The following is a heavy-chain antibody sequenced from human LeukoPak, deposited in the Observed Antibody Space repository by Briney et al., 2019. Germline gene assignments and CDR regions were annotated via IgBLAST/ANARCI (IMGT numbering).Heavy chain of an antibody. V-gene: IGHV3-23*01. D-gene: IGHD3-16*01. CDR1: GFSFTTYA. CDR3: TLHYDYVWETYSYDY. Sequence: PGESLRLSCAASGFSFTTYAMSWVRQAPGKGLEWVSVISGDGLRTYYADSVKGRFTISRDNSKNTLFLQMNSLRAEDTAIYYCTLHYDYVWETYSYDYWGQGTLVTASS. J-gene: IGHJ4*02. CDR2: ISGDGLRT.